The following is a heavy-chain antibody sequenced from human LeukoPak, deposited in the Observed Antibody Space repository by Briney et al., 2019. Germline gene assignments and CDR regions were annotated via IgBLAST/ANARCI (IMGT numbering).Heavy chain of an antibody. D-gene: IGHD6-13*01. Sequence: SETLSLTCAVYGGSFSGYYWSWIRQPPGKGLEWIGEINHSGCTNYNPSLKSRVTISVDTSKNQFSLKLSSVTAADTAVYYCARGIAAAGIAAYDYWGQGTLVTVSS. J-gene: IGHJ4*02. CDR3: ARGIAAAGIAAYDY. CDR1: GGSFSGYY. V-gene: IGHV4-34*01. CDR2: INHSGCT.